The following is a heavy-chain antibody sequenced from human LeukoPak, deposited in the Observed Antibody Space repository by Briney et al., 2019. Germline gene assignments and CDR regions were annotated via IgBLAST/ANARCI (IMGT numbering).Heavy chain of an antibody. CDR2: FGTRSTSI. V-gene: IGHV3-21*04. CDR3: AKVRTYFYHGLDV. CDR1: GFNFANHA. Sequence: KSGGSLRLSCAASGFNFANHAMSWARQAPGKGLEWVSSFGTRSTSIYHAGSVKGRFAISRDNSKDTVFLQMNSLRAEDTAVYYCAKVRTYFYHGLDVWGQGTTVTVSS. J-gene: IGHJ6*02. D-gene: IGHD1-14*01.